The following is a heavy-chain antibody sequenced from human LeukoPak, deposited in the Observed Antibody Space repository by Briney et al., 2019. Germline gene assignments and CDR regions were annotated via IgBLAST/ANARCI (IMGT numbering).Heavy chain of an antibody. CDR1: GYTFTGYY. D-gene: IGHD3-22*01. J-gene: IGHJ5*02. CDR3: ARVGSSGYYSWFDP. Sequence: ASVKVSCKASGYTFTGYYMHWVRQAPGQGLEWMGWINPNSGGTNYAQKFQGRVTMTRDTSISTAYMELSRLRPDDTAVYYCARVGSSGYYSWFDPWGQGTLVTVSS. CDR2: INPNSGGT. V-gene: IGHV1-2*02.